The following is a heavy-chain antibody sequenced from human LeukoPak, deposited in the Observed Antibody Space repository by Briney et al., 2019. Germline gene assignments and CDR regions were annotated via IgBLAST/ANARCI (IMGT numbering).Heavy chain of an antibody. CDR2: VSYEGTIK. CDR1: GFAFSNFA. CDR3: AREKFDS. V-gene: IGHV3-30*14. Sequence: PGRSLRLSCAASGFAFSNFAMHWVRQAPGKGLEWVAVVSYEGTIKYYTDSAKGRFTISRDNSNSIISLQMNNLTTEDTAAYYCAREKFDSWGQGTLVTVSP. J-gene: IGHJ5*01.